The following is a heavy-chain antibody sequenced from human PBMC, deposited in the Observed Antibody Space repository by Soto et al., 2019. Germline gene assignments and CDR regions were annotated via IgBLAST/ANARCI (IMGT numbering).Heavy chain of an antibody. D-gene: IGHD2-15*01. J-gene: IGHJ1*01. Sequence: ASVKVSCKASGYTFNTYGISWVRQAPGQGLEWMVWISVYNGDTNYAQKFRGRVTLTTDTSTSTAYMELRSLTSDDTAVYFCARDLGYCSAGSCYPEYFHHWGQGTLVTVSS. CDR3: ARDLGYCSAGSCYPEYFHH. V-gene: IGHV1-18*01. CDR2: ISVYNGDT. CDR1: GYTFNTYG.